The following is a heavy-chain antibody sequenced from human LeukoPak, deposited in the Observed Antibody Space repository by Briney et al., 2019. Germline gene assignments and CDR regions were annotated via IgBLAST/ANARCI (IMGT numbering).Heavy chain of an antibody. D-gene: IGHD1-1*01. Sequence: PSETLSLTCTVSGGSISSHYWSWIRQPPGKGLEWIGYIYYSGSTNYNPSLKSRVTISVDTSKNQFSLKLSSVTAADTAVYYCARDSRETGTNLFDPWGQGTLVTVSS. CDR1: GGSISSHY. CDR3: ARDSRETGTNLFDP. V-gene: IGHV4-59*11. CDR2: IYYSGST. J-gene: IGHJ5*02.